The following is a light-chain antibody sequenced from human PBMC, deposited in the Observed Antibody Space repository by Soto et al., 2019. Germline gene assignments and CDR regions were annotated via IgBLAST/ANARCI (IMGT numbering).Light chain of an antibody. CDR3: QHRSNWPRT. Sequence: VLSISAVTLSLSQGERATLSCKASQSVSIYLAWYQQKPGQAPRLLIYDASNRATGIPARFSGSGSGTDFTLTIISLEPEDFAVYYCQHRSNWPRTFCQG. CDR2: DAS. J-gene: IGKJ1*01. CDR1: QSVSIY. V-gene: IGKV3-11*01.